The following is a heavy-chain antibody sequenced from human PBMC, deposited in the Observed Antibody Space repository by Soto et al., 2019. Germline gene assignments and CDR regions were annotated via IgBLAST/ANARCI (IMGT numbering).Heavy chain of an antibody. CDR1: GFTFSSYA. V-gene: IGHV3-23*01. CDR2: ISGSGGST. J-gene: IGHJ4*02. Sequence: PGGSLRLSCAASGFTFSSYAMSWVRQAPGKGLEWVSAISGSGGSTYYADSVEGRFTISRDNSKNTLYLQMNSLRAEDTAVYYCAKDHVRYSSSFSFDYWGQGTLVTVSS. D-gene: IGHD6-13*01. CDR3: AKDHVRYSSSFSFDY.